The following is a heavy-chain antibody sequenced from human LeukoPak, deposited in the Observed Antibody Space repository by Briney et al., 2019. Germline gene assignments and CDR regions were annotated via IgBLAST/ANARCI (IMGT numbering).Heavy chain of an antibody. CDR3: AKDHWNYPDY. CDR1: GFTFNIHG. CDR2: IRYDGSNK. Sequence: GGSLRLSCAASGFTFNIHGMHWVRQAPGKGLEWVAFIRYDGSNKYYADSVKGRFTISRDPSKNTLYLQMNSLRAENTAVYYCAKDHWNYPDYWGQGTLVTVSS. V-gene: IGHV3-30*02. D-gene: IGHD1-7*01. J-gene: IGHJ4*02.